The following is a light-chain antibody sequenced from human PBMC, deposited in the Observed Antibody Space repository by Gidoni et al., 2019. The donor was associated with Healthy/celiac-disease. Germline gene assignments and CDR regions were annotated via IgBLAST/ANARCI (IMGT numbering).Light chain of an antibody. CDR3: AAWDDSLNGYV. Sequence: QSVLTQPPSASGTPGQRVTISCSGSSSNIGSNTVNWYQQPPGTAPKLLIYSNNQRPSGVPDLFSGSKSGTSASLAISGLQSEDEADYYCAAWDDSLNGYVFGTGTKVTVL. CDR2: SNN. CDR1: SSNIGSNT. J-gene: IGLJ1*01. V-gene: IGLV1-44*01.